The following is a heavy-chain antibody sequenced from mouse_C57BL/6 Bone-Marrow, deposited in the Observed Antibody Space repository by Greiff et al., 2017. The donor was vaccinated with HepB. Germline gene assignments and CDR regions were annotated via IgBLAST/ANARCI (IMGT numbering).Heavy chain of an antibody. Sequence: QVQLQQPGAELVKPGASVKLSCKASGYTFTSYWMHWVKQRPGQGLEWIGMIHPNSGSTNYNEKFKSKATLTVDKSSSTAYMQLSSLTSEDSAVYYGARSPDCYGSSWYVDIWGTGTTVTVSA. J-gene: IGHJ1*03. CDR2: IHPNSGST. CDR3: ARSPDCYGSSWYVDI. CDR1: GYTFTSYW. D-gene: IGHD1-1*01. V-gene: IGHV1-64*01.